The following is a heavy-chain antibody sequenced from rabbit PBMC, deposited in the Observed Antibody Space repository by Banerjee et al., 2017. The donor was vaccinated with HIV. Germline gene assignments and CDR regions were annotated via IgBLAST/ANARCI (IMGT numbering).Heavy chain of an antibody. D-gene: IGHD6-1*01. CDR2: IHAGSSGYT. Sequence: QSLEESGGDLVKPEGSLTLTCTASGFSFNNNYYMCWVRQAPGKGLEWIACIHAGSSGYTYYANWAKGRFTISKTSSTTVTLQMTSLTAVDTATYFCAREGNYYSDGYVDYIYGTGIDLWGPGTLVTVS. V-gene: IGHV1S40*01. CDR3: AREGNYYSDGYVDYIYGTGIDL. CDR1: GFSFNNNYY. J-gene: IGHJ4*01.